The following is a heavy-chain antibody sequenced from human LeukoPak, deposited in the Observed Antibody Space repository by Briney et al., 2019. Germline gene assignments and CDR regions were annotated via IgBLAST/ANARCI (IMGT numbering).Heavy chain of an antibody. D-gene: IGHD6-13*01. CDR3: ASSSSSWYVPNHFQH. J-gene: IGHJ1*01. CDR2: IYPGDSDT. CDR1: GYSFTSYW. Sequence: GESLKISCKGSGYSFTSYWIGWVRQMPGKGLEWMGIIYPGDSDTRYSPSFQGQVTISADKSISTAYLQWSSLKASDTAMYYCASSSSSWYVPNHFQHWGQGTLVTVSS. V-gene: IGHV5-51*01.